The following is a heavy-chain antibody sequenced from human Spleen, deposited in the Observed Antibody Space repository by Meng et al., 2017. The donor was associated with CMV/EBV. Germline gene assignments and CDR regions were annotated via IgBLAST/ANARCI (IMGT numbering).Heavy chain of an antibody. CDR1: GFTFSSYS. CDR2: ISSSSSYI. J-gene: IGHJ4*02. V-gene: IGHV3-21*01. Sequence: EVQLVESGGXLVKPGVSLXPSCAASGFTFSSYSMNWVRQAPGKGLEWVSSISSSSSYIYYADSVKGRFTISRDNAKNSLYLQMNSLRAEDTAVYYCARSANYYDSSGYWSGYFDYWGQGTLVTVSS. CDR3: ARSANYYDSSGYWSGYFDY. D-gene: IGHD3-22*01.